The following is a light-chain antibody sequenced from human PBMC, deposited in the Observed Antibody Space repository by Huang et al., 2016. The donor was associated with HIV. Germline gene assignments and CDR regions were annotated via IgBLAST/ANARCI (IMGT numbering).Light chain of an antibody. J-gene: IGKJ3*01. Sequence: DIVMTQSPDSLAVSLGERATINCKSSQSFFYRSQNRNYLAWYQQKPGQPPKLLIYWASTRESGVPDRFSGSGSGTDFTLTISGLQAEDVAVYYCQQDYSAPFTFGPGTKVEIK. V-gene: IGKV4-1*01. CDR1: QSFFYRSQNRNY. CDR2: WAS. CDR3: QQDYSAPFT.